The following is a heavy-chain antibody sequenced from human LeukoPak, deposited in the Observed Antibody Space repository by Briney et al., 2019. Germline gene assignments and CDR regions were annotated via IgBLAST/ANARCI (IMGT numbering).Heavy chain of an antibody. CDR3: ARDPSSTPDYYYGMDV. Sequence: GASVKVSCKASGSTFGSYAISWVRQAPGQGLEWMGRIIPILGIANYAQKFQGRVTITADKSTSTAYMELSSLRSEDTAVYYCARDPSSTPDYYYGMDVWGQGTTVTVSS. CDR2: IIPILGIA. D-gene: IGHD2-2*01. J-gene: IGHJ6*02. CDR1: GSTFGSYA. V-gene: IGHV1-69*04.